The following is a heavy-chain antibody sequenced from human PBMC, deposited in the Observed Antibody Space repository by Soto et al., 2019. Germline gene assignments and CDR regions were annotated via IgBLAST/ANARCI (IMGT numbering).Heavy chain of an antibody. CDR1: GFTFSSYA. D-gene: IGHD5-18*01. CDR2: ISYDGSNK. J-gene: IGHJ6*02. CDR3: ARVDTAMVTYLYYYHYGMDV. V-gene: IGHV3-30-3*01. Sequence: GGSLRLSCAASGFTFSSYAMHWVRQAPGKGLEWVAVISYDGSNKYYADSVKGRFTISRDNSKNTLYLQMNSLRAEDTAVYYCARVDTAMVTYLYYYHYGMDVWGQGTTVTVSS.